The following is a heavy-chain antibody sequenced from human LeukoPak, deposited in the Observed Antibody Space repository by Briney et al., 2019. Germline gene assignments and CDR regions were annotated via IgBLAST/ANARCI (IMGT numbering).Heavy chain of an antibody. J-gene: IGHJ4*02. D-gene: IGHD6-19*01. CDR1: GGSISSSSYY. Sequence: SETLSLTCTVSGGSISSSSYYWGWIRQPPGKGLEWIGSIYYSGSTYYNPSLKSRVTISVDTSKNQFSLKLSSVTAADTAVYYCARVGSSSSGWIDYFDYWGQGTLVTVSS. CDR3: ARVGSSSSGWIDYFDY. V-gene: IGHV4-39*07. CDR2: IYYSGST.